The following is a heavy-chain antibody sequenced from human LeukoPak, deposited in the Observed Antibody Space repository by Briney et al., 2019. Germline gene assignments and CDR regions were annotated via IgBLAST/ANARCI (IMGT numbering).Heavy chain of an antibody. CDR1: GFTFSSSA. V-gene: IGHV3-23*01. CDR2: ISASGGST. J-gene: IGHJ4*02. CDR3: AKRYCSGGSCLSYFDY. D-gene: IGHD2-15*01. Sequence: GGSLRLSCAASGFTFSSSAMSWVRQAPGKGLEWVSSISASGGSTYYADSVKGRFTISRDNSKNTLYLQVNSLRAEDTAVYYCAKRYCSGGSCLSYFDYWGQGTLVTVSS.